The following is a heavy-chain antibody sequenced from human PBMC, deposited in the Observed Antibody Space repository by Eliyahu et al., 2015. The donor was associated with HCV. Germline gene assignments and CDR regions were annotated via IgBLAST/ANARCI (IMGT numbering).Heavy chain of an antibody. CDR1: GFTFXSYA. V-gene: IGHV3-23*01. D-gene: IGHD2-2*01. Sequence: EVQLLESGGGLVQPGGSLRLSCAASGFTFXSYAMXWVRQAPGKGLEWVSAISGSGGSTYYADSVKGRFTISRDNSKNTLYLQMNSLRAEDTAVYYCAKDPRYCSSTSCYPMGDYWGQGTLVTVSS. CDR3: AKDPRYCSSTSCYPMGDY. CDR2: ISGSGGST. J-gene: IGHJ4*02.